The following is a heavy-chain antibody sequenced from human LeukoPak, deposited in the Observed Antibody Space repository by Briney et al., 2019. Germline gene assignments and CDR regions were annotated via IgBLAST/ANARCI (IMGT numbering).Heavy chain of an antibody. V-gene: IGHV1-69*13. Sequence: SVKVSCKASGGTFSSYAISWVRQAPGQGLEWMGGIIPIFGTANYAQKFQGRVTITADESTSTAYMELSSLRSEDTAVYYCAREGTDYYDSSGYYEYDAFDIWGQGTMVTVSS. CDR1: GGTFSSYA. CDR3: AREGTDYYDSSGYYEYDAFDI. J-gene: IGHJ3*02. D-gene: IGHD3-22*01. CDR2: IIPIFGTA.